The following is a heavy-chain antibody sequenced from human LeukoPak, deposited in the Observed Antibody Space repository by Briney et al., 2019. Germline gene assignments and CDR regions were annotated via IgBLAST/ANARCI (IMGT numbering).Heavy chain of an antibody. D-gene: IGHD6-13*01. Sequence: GASVKVSCKASGYTFTSYGISWVRQAPGQGLEWMGWISAYNGNTNYAQKLQGRVTMTTDTSTSTAYMELRSLRSDDTAVYYCARAPPGPQYSSSWYSTGDYWGQGTLVTVSS. V-gene: IGHV1-18*01. CDR3: ARAPPGPQYSSSWYSTGDY. J-gene: IGHJ4*02. CDR1: GYTFTSYG. CDR2: ISAYNGNT.